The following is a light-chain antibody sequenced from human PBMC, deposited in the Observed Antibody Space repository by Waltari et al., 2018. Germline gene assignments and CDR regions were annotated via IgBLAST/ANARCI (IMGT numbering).Light chain of an antibody. V-gene: IGLV2-14*01. J-gene: IGLJ1*01. Sequence: QSALAQPASVSGSPGQSITISCTGTSSDIGTYNYVSWYQQLPGRAPQLLMYEATHRPSGVSSRFSGSKSCNTASLTISGLQTEDEADYYCCSYTGSSTRVFGTGTKVTVL. CDR2: EAT. CDR3: CSYTGSSTRV. CDR1: SSDIGTYNY.